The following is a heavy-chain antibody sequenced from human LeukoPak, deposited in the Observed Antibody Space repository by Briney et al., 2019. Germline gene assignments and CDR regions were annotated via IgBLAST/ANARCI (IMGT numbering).Heavy chain of an antibody. D-gene: IGHD3-10*01. CDR2: ISGSGGST. Sequence: PGGSLRLSCAASGFTFSSYAMSWVRQAPGKGLEWVSAISGSGGSTYYADSVKGRFTISRDNSKNTLYLQMNILRAEGTAVYYCAKVPGFQGRGVPIGYWGQGTLVTVSS. J-gene: IGHJ4*02. CDR3: AKVPGFQGRGVPIGY. CDR1: GFTFSSYA. V-gene: IGHV3-23*01.